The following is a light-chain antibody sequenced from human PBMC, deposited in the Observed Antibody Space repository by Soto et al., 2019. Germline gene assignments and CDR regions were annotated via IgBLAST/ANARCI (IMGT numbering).Light chain of an antibody. CDR3: QQYSNWPLT. Sequence: EIVMTQSPVTLSVSPGERATLSCRASQCVTNSYLAWYQQIPGQAPRLLIFGASTRAAGIPARFSGSGSGTEFTLTISSLQSEDFAVYYCQQYSNWPLTFGGGTKVDI. J-gene: IGKJ4*01. V-gene: IGKV3-15*01. CDR1: QCVTNSY. CDR2: GAS.